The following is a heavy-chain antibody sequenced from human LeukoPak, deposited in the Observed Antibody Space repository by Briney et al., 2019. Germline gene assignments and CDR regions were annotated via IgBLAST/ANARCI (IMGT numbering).Heavy chain of an antibody. V-gene: IGHV3-73*01. CDR3: TIXGAYCXGDCYSSFSDAFDI. CDR1: GFTFSGSA. J-gene: IGHJ3*02. Sequence: GGSLRLSCAASGFTFSGSAMHWVRQASGKGLEWVGRIRSKANSYATAYAASVKGRFTISRDDSKSTAYLQMNSLKTEDTALYYCTIXGAYCXGDCYSSFSDAFDIWGQGTMVTVSS. D-gene: IGHD2-21*02. CDR2: IRSKANSYAT.